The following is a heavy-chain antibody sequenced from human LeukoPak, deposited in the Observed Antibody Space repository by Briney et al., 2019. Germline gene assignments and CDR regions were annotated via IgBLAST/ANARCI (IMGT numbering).Heavy chain of an antibody. CDR1: GFTFSSYS. CDR2: ISSSSSYI. J-gene: IGHJ4*02. D-gene: IGHD6-19*01. Sequence: GGSLRLSCAASGFTFSSYSMNWVRQAPGKGLGWVSSISSSSSYIYYADSVKGRFTISRDNAKNSLYLQMNSLRAEDTAVYYCAREDSSGWQNFDYWGQGTLVTVSS. CDR3: AREDSSGWQNFDY. V-gene: IGHV3-21*01.